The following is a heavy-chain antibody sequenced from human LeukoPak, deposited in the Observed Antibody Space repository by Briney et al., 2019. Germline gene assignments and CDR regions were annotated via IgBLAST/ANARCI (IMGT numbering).Heavy chain of an antibody. CDR1: GDSVSRNSAA. J-gene: IGHJ4*02. CDR3: ARERSGKLVDY. D-gene: IGHD6-6*01. V-gene: IGHV6-1*01. Sequence: SQTLSLTCAISGDSVSRNSAAWNWLRQSPSRGLEWLGRTYYRSKWYYEYAVSVKSRININPDTSKNQFSLQLNSVTPDDTAVYYCARERSGKLVDYWGQGTLVTVSS. CDR2: TYYRSKWYY.